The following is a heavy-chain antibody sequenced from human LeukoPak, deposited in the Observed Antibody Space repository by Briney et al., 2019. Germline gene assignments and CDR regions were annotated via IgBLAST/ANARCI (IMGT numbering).Heavy chain of an antibody. CDR2: IYPGDSGT. J-gene: IGHJ4*02. CDR3: ARRSSGHNEPYFDY. V-gene: IGHV5-51*01. D-gene: IGHD1-1*01. Sequence: PGESLKISCKGSRYSFTTYWIAWVRQMPGKGLEWMGIIYPGDSGTRYSPSFQGQVTISADKSISTAYLQWSSLKASDTAMYYCARRSSGHNEPYFDYWGQGTLVTVSS. CDR1: RYSFTTYW.